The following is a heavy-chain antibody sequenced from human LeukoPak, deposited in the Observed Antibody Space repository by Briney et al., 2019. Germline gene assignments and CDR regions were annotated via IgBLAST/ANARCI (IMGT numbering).Heavy chain of an antibody. CDR2: IRGSGSNI. V-gene: IGHV3-11*04. J-gene: IGHJ4*02. CDR1: GFNLSDYY. Sequence: RGSLRLSCAPSGFNLSDYYMSWIRPAPGRGLGWRTYIRGSGSNIYYAHSVKGRFIISRDNAENSVYLQMNALRGEDRALYYCARGWGVVSFDYWGQGSLVTASS. CDR3: ARGWGVVSFDY. D-gene: IGHD3-16*01.